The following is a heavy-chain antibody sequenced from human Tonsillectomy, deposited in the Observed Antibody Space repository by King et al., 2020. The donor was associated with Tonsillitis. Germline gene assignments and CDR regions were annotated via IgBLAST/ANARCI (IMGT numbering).Heavy chain of an antibody. CDR2: IYSGGTT. J-gene: IGHJ4*02. V-gene: IGHV3-66*01. D-gene: IGHD2-21*01. CDR3: AGSAFCGGLPAYLDY. Sequence: DVQLVESGGGLVQPGGSLRLSCAASGFTVSSNYMRWVRQTPGKGLEWVSVIYSGGTTYYADPVKGRFTISRDNSKNTLVLQMTSLRDEDTAVYYCAGSAFCGGLPAYLDYWGQGTLVTVSS. CDR1: GFTVSSNY.